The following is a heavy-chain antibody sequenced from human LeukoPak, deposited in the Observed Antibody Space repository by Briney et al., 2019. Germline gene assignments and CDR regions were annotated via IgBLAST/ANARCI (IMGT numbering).Heavy chain of an antibody. V-gene: IGHV3-13*01. CDR3: ARGGYNGNGSPDAFDI. CDR2: IGCAGDK. J-gene: IGHJ3*02. CDR1: GFTFSRYD. Sequence: GGSLRLSCAASGFTFSRYDIHCLRQSTGKALEWVSDIGCAGDKYYPGSVKGPFTISRENAKNSLYLQMNSLRAEDTAVYYCARGGYNGNGSPDAFDIWGQGTMVTVSS. D-gene: IGHD1-20*01.